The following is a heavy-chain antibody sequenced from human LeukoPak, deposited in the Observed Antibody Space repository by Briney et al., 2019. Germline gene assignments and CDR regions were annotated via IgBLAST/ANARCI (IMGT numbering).Heavy chain of an antibody. J-gene: IGHJ4*02. CDR2: IRYDGSNQ. CDR1: GFTFSSYG. CDR3: ARGHDYGGSSFDY. D-gene: IGHD4-23*01. Sequence: PGGSPRLSCAASGFTFSSYGLHWVRQAPGKGLEWVTFIRYDGSNQYYADSVKGRFAISRDNSKNTLFLQMNSLRAEDTAVYYCARGHDYGGSSFDYWGQGTLVTVSS. V-gene: IGHV3-30*02.